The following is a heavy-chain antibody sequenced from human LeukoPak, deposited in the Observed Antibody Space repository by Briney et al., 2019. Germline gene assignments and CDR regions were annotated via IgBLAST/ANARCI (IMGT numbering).Heavy chain of an antibody. D-gene: IGHD6-19*01. CDR1: GGSISSGGYY. J-gene: IGHJ4*02. V-gene: IGHV4-31*03. CDR3: ARVAPNSSGRLYYFDY. Sequence: SETLSLTCTVSGGSISSGGYYWSWIRQHPGKGLEWIGYIYYSGSTYYNPSLKSRVTISVDTSKNQFSLKLSSVTAADTAVYYCARVAPNSSGRLYYFDYWGQGTLVTVSS. CDR2: IYYSGST.